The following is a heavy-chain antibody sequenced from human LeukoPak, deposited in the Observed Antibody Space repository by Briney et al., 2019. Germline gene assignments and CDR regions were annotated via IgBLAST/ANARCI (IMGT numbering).Heavy chain of an antibody. CDR2: IYGSGTT. D-gene: IGHD4/OR15-4a*01. J-gene: IGHJ3*02. Sequence: GGSLRLSCAASGFTFSTYAMSWVRQAPGKGLEWVSVIYGSGTTYYADSVKGRFTISRDNSKNTLYLQMNSLRAEDTAVYYCAKATMDAFDIWGQGTMVTVSS. CDR3: AKATMDAFDI. CDR1: GFTFSTYA. V-gene: IGHV3-66*01.